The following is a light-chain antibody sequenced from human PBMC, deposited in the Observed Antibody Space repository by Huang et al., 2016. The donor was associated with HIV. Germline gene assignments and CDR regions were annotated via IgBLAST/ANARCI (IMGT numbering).Light chain of an antibody. Sequence: EIVLTQSPATLSLSPGERATLSCRASQSVTNYLVWYQQKPGQAPRLLIYDASNRAPGIPARFSGSGSGTDFTLTISRLEPEDFAVYYCQQRNGPLSFGGGTRIEI. CDR2: DAS. CDR3: QQRNGPLS. J-gene: IGKJ4*01. V-gene: IGKV3-11*01. CDR1: QSVTNY.